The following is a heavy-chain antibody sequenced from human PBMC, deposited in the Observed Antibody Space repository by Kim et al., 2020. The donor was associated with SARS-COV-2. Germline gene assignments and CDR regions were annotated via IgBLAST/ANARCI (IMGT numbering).Heavy chain of an antibody. CDR2: IWFDGSNQ. D-gene: IGHD3-3*01. Sequence: GGSLRLSCAASGFKFSSHAMHWVRRAPGQGLEWVAFIWFDGSNQDYADSVKGRFTISRDNSKNIVYLQMNSLRDEDTATYYCATDSPKSGFSLTSWGPGTLVTVSS. CDR3: ATDSPKSGFSLTS. V-gene: IGHV3-30*02. CDR1: GFKFSSHA. J-gene: IGHJ4*02.